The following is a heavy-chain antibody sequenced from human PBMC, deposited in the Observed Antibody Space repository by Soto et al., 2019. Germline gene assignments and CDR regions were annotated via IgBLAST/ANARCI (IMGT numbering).Heavy chain of an antibody. Sequence: SVKVSCKASGGTFSSYAISWVRQAPGQGLEWMGGIIPIFGTANYAQKFQGRVTITADESTSTAYMELSSLRSEGTAVYYCARDDYGGRAPDYWGQGTLVTVSS. CDR3: ARDDYGGRAPDY. J-gene: IGHJ4*02. CDR2: IIPIFGTA. D-gene: IGHD4-17*01. CDR1: GGTFSSYA. V-gene: IGHV1-69*13.